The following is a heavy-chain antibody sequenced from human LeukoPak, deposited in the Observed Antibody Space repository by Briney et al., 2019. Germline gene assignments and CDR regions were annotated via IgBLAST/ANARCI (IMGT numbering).Heavy chain of an antibody. Sequence: PGGSLRLSCAAPGFTFNIYAMSWVRLAPGKGLQWVASMCGSAGCTYYEDPVRGRFTISRDNSKNILYLQMNSLRAEDTAIYYCARDRPNYHESNGHYYNRDGDHWGQGTLVTVSS. V-gene: IGHV3-23*01. J-gene: IGHJ5*02. CDR2: MCGSAGCT. CDR1: GFTFNIYA. D-gene: IGHD3-10*01. CDR3: ARDRPNYHESNGHYYNRDGDH.